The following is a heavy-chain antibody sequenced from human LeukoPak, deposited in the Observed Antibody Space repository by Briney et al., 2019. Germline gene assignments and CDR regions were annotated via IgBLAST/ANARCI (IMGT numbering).Heavy chain of an antibody. D-gene: IGHD6-19*01. J-gene: IGHJ3*02. V-gene: IGHV1-2*02. CDR2: INPNSGGT. Sequence: ASVKVSCKASGYTFTGYYMHWVRQAPGQGLEWMGWINPNSGGTKYAQKFQGRVTMTRDTSISTAYMELSRLRSDDTAVYYCARVIAVEDAFDIWGQGTMVTVSS. CDR3: ARVIAVEDAFDI. CDR1: GYTFTGYY.